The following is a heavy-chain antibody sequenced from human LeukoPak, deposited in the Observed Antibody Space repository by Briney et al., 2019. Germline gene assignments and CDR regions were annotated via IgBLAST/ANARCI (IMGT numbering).Heavy chain of an antibody. J-gene: IGHJ4*02. D-gene: IGHD6-13*01. V-gene: IGHV4-34*01. Sequence: SETLSLTCAVYGGSFSGYYWSWIRQPPGKGLEWIGEINHSGSTNYNPSLKSRVTISVDTSKNQFSLKLSSVTAADTAVYYCARGSPYSSSWPSSFDYWGQGTLVTVSS. CDR1: GGSFSGYY. CDR3: ARGSPYSSSWPSSFDY. CDR2: INHSGST.